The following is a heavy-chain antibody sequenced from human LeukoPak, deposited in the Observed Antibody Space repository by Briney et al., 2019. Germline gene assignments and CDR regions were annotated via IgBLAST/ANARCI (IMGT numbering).Heavy chain of an antibody. CDR1: GYSISSGYY. D-gene: IGHD6-13*01. J-gene: IGHJ4*02. CDR3: ARDRGSSCDY. V-gene: IGHV4-38-2*02. Sequence: SETLSLTFTVSGYSISSGYYWGWIRQPPGKGLEWIGSIYHSGGTYYKPSLKSRVTISVDTSKNQFSLKLSSVTAADTAVYYCARDRGSSCDYWGQGTLVTVSS. CDR2: IYHSGGT.